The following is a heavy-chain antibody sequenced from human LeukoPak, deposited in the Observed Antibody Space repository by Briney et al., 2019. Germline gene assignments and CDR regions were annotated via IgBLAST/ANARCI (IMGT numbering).Heavy chain of an antibody. D-gene: IGHD4-17*01. V-gene: IGHV1-2*02. CDR2: INPNSGGT. CDR1: GYTFTSYY. J-gene: IGHJ6*02. CDR3: ARSDGDYGYYYYGMDV. Sequence: ASVKVSCKASGYTFTSYYMHWVRQAPGQGLEWMGWINPNSGGTNYAQKFQGRVTMTRDTSISTAYMEPSRLRSDDTAVYYCARSDGDYGYYYYGMDVWGQGPTVTVSS.